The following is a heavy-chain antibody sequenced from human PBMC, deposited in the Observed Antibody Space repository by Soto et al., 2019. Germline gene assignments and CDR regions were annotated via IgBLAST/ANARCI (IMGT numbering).Heavy chain of an antibody. J-gene: IGHJ5*02. CDR3: AAYDSSGYYYPLGFDP. CDR2: IIPIFGTA. CDR1: GGTFSSYA. D-gene: IGHD3-22*01. V-gene: IGHV1-69*13. Sequence: GASVKVSCKASGGTFSSYAISWVRQAPGQGLEWMGGIIPIFGTANYAQKFQGRVTITADESTSTAYMELSSLRSEDTAVYCCAAYDSSGYYYPLGFDPWGQGTLVTVSS.